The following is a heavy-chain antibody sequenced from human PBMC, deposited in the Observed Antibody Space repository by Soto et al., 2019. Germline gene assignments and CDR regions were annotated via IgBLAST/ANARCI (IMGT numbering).Heavy chain of an antibody. Sequence: QITLKESGPTLVKPTQTLTLTCTFSGFSLSTSGVGVGWIRQPPGKALEWLALIYWDDDKRYSPSLKSRLTTATNTDDSRYIYILTNLHPVDTATYYCAHDADGVYGDYCIYWGQGTLVTVSS. J-gene: IGHJ4*02. D-gene: IGHD4-17*01. CDR3: AHDADGVYGDYCIY. CDR2: IYWDDDK. CDR1: GFSLSTSGVG. V-gene: IGHV2-5*02.